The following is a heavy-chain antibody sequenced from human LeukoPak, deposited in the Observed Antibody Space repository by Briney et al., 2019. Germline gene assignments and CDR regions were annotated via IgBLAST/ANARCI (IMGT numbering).Heavy chain of an antibody. CDR3: ARDLEGAVAGTDWFDP. CDR2: TYYRSKWYN. Sequence: SQTLSLTCAISGDSVSSNSAAWNWIRQSPSSGLEWLGRTYYRSKWYNDYAVSVKSRITINPDTSKNQFSLQLNSVTPEDTAVYYCARDLEGAVAGTDWFDPWGQGTLVTVSS. CDR1: GDSVSSNSAA. D-gene: IGHD6-19*01. V-gene: IGHV6-1*01. J-gene: IGHJ5*02.